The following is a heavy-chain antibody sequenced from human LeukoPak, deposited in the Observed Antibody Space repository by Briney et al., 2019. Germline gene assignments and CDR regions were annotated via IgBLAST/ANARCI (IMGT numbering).Heavy chain of an antibody. Sequence: GGSLRLSCAASGFTFSSFWMIWVRQAPGKGLEWVANIKEDGSVKNYVDSVKGRFTISRDSAKNSLFLQMNSLRAEDTAVYYCVKSLDRHYYDIHGPLSHWGQGTLVTVSS. J-gene: IGHJ4*02. CDR3: VKSLDRHYYDIHGPLSH. D-gene: IGHD3-22*01. CDR2: IKEDGSVK. V-gene: IGHV3-7*01. CDR1: GFTFSSFW.